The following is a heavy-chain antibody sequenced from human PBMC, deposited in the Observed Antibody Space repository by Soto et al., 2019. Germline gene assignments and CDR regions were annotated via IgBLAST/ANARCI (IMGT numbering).Heavy chain of an antibody. J-gene: IGHJ4*02. V-gene: IGHV3-23*01. CDR3: AKVVVGATTLFDY. Sequence: EVQLLESGGGLVQPGGSLRLSCAASGFTFSSYAMSWVRQAPGKGLEWVSAISGSGGSTYYADSVKGRFTISRDNSKNTLYLQMNSLIAEDTAIYYCAKVVVGATTLFDYWGQGTLVTVYS. CDR1: GFTFSSYA. D-gene: IGHD1-26*01. CDR2: ISGSGGST.